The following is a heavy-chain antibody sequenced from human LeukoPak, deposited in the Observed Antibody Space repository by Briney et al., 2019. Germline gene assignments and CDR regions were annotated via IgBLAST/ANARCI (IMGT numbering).Heavy chain of an antibody. CDR3: ARYFPRFGESFDY. J-gene: IGHJ4*02. Sequence: SETLSLTCTVSGGSISSYYWSWIRQPPGKGLEWIGYIYYSGNIHFNPSLRSRLTMSLDPSKNQFSLRLSSVTAADTAVYYCARYFPRFGESFDYWGQGTLVTVSS. V-gene: IGHV4-59*08. CDR1: GGSISSYY. D-gene: IGHD3-10*01. CDR2: IYYSGNI.